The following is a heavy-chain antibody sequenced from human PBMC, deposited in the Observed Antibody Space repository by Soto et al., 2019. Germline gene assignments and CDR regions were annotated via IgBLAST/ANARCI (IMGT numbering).Heavy chain of an antibody. CDR3: AKDFLYIVSTSWYFDL. CDR2: INGVGGRT. Sequence: EVQLLESGGGLVQPGGSLRLSCAASGFIFSNFAMSWVRQAPGKGLEWVSAINGVGGRTFYSDSVRGRFTISRDNSKNRLYLQMTSLRAEDTAEYFCAKDFLYIVSTSWYFDLWGRGTLVTVSS. V-gene: IGHV3-23*01. J-gene: IGHJ2*01. CDR1: GFIFSNFA. D-gene: IGHD5-12*01.